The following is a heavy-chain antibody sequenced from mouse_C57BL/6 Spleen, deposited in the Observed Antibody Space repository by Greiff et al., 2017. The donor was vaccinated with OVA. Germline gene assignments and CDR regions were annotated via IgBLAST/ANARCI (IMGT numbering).Heavy chain of an antibody. Sequence: EVQLQQSGTVLARPGASVKMSCKTSGYTFTSCWMHWVKQRPGQGLEWIGAIYPGNSDTSYNQKFKGKAKLTAVTSASTAYMELSSLTNEDSAVYYCSPLSDYDYDGGAMDYWGQGTSVTVSS. V-gene: IGHV1-5*01. D-gene: IGHD2-4*01. CDR2: IYPGNSDT. CDR1: GYTFTSCW. J-gene: IGHJ4*01. CDR3: SPLSDYDYDGGAMDY.